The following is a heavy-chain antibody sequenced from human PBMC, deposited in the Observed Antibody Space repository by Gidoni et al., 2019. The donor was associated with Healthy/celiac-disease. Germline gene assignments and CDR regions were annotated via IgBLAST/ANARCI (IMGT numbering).Heavy chain of an antibody. CDR2: IYYSGST. V-gene: IGHV4-39*01. Sequence: QLQLQESGPGLVKPSETLSLTCTVSGGSISSSSYYWGWIRQPPGKGLEWIGSIYYSGSTYYNPSLKSRVTISVDTSKNQFSLKLSSVTAADTAVYYCARLRGGYVHGVDFDYWGQGTLVTVSS. D-gene: IGHD2-15*01. CDR1: GGSISSSSYY. CDR3: ARLRGGYVHGVDFDY. J-gene: IGHJ4*02.